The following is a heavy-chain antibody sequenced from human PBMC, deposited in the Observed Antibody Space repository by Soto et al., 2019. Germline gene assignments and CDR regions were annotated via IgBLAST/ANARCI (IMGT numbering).Heavy chain of an antibody. Sequence: GGSLRLSCAASGFTFSDYYMSWVRRAPGKGLQWVSYISHTGDTVYYEDSIKGRFTISRDNSKNTLYLQMNSLRAEDTAVYYCARDSPVLRYFDWLPRPYYYYYGMDVWGQGTTVTVSS. CDR3: ARDSPVLRYFDWLPRPYYYYYGMDV. D-gene: IGHD3-9*01. J-gene: IGHJ6*02. CDR2: ISHTGDTV. CDR1: GFTFSDYY. V-gene: IGHV3-11*01.